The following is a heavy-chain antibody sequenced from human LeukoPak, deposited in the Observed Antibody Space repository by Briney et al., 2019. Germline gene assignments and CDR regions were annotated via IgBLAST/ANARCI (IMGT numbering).Heavy chain of an antibody. Sequence: ASVKVSCKASGYTFTSYGISWVRQAPGQGLEWMGWISAYNGNTNYAQKLQGRVTMTTDTSTSTAYMELRSLRSDDTAVYYCARDEPTLWFGELSRVWLDYWGQGTLVTVSS. V-gene: IGHV1-18*01. CDR3: ARDEPTLWFGELSRVWLDY. CDR1: GYTFTSYG. D-gene: IGHD3-10*01. CDR2: ISAYNGNT. J-gene: IGHJ4*02.